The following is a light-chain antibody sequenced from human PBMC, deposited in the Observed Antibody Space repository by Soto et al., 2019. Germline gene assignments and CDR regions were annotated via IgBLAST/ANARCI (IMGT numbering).Light chain of an antibody. CDR3: AAWDDSLSGHYV. J-gene: IGLJ1*01. Sequence: QSVLTQPPSASGAPGQRVTISCSGSTSNIGTNYVYWYHQLPGTAPKLLISRNNQRPSGVPDRFSGSKSGTSASLAISGLRSEDEGDYYCAAWDDSLSGHYVFETGTKVTVL. V-gene: IGLV1-47*01. CDR2: RNN. CDR1: TSNIGTNY.